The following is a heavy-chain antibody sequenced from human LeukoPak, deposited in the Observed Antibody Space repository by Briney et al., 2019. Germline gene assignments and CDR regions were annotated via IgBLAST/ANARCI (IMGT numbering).Heavy chain of an antibody. V-gene: IGHV1-2*02. CDR2: INPSSGGT. D-gene: IGHD3-22*01. CDR3: ARVPHVRAYYYDSSGYYYDY. Sequence: ASVKVSCKASGYTFTGYYMHWVRQAPGQGLEWMGWINPSSGGTNYAQKFQGRVTMTRDTSISTAYMELSRLRSDDTAVYYCARVPHVRAYYYDSSGYYYDYWGQGTLVTVSS. J-gene: IGHJ4*02. CDR1: GYTFTGYY.